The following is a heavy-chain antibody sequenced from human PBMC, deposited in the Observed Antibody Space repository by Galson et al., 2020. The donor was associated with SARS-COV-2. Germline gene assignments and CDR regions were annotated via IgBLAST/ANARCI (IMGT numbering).Heavy chain of an antibody. CDR1: GGSVSSGSYY. CDR2: IYYSGST. J-gene: IGHJ3*02. D-gene: IGHD3-10*01. Sequence: SETLSLTCTVSGGSVSSGSYYWSWIRQPPGKGLEWIGYIYYSGSTNYNPSLKSRVTISVDTSKNQFSLKLSSVTAADTAVYYCARSGLLLWFGEFHDAFYIWGQGTMVTVSS. CDR3: ARSGLLLWFGEFHDAFYI. V-gene: IGHV4-61*01.